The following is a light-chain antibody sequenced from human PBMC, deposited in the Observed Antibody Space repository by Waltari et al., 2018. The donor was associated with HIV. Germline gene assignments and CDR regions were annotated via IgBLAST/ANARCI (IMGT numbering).Light chain of an antibody. J-gene: IGKJ2*01. V-gene: IGKV1-39*01. Sequence: DIQMTQSPSSLSASVGDRVTITCRASQSIDTYLNWYQQKPGKATKLLMYSASSLQSGVPSRFSGSGSGTDFTLTISSLQPEDCATYYCQQSYSTPFTFGLGTRLEIK. CDR3: QQSYSTPFT. CDR2: SAS. CDR1: QSIDTY.